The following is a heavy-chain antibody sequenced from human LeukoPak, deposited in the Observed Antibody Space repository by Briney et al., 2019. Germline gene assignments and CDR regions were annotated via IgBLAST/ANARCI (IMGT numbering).Heavy chain of an antibody. D-gene: IGHD2-8*01. V-gene: IGHV3-23*01. Sequence: GGSLRLSCAASGFTFSSYALSSVRQAPGDWLEWLSAISGSGGSTFYADSVKGRFTMSRDNSKNTLYLQMNSLRAEDMAVYYCAKEASYCTNGVCYSRIFDTWGQGTLVTVSS. CDR2: ISGSGGST. CDR3: AKEASYCTNGVCYSRIFDT. J-gene: IGHJ5*02. CDR1: GFTFSSYA.